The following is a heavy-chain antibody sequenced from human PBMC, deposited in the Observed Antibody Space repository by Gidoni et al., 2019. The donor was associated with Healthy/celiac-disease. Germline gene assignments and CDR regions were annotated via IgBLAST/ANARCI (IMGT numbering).Heavy chain of an antibody. D-gene: IGHD2-2*01. CDR1: GFTFSSYA. Sequence: EVQLLESGGGLVQPGGSLRLSCAASGFTFSSYAMSWVRQAPGKGLEWVSAISGSGGSTYYADSVKGRFTISRDNSKNTLYLQMNSLRAEDTAVYYCARLGYCSSTSCFYYYYYMDVWGKGTTVTVSS. CDR3: ARLGYCSSTSCFYYYYYMDV. CDR2: ISGSGGST. V-gene: IGHV3-23*01. J-gene: IGHJ6*03.